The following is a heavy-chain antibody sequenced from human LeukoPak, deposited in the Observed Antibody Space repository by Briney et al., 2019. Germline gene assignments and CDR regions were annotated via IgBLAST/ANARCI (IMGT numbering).Heavy chain of an antibody. CDR2: INDSGST. CDR1: GGSFSGYY. D-gene: IGHD1-26*01. Sequence: SETLSLTCAVYGGSFSGYYWSWIRQPPGKGLEWIGEINDSGSTNYNPSLKSRVTISVDTSKNQFSLKLSSVTAADTAVYYCASYSRRRSQVGYYFDYWGQGTLVTVSS. J-gene: IGHJ4*02. V-gene: IGHV4-34*01. CDR3: ASYSRRRSQVGYYFDY.